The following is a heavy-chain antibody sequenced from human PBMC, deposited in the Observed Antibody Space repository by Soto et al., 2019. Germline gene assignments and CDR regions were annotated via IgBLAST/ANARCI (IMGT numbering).Heavy chain of an antibody. CDR3: VRDWSSNANSVNDH. D-gene: IGHD2-8*01. Sequence: QVKLVESGGGVVQPAKSLRLSCAASGFNFLSYGMHWVRQAPGKGLEWVASVWFDGSNENYADSVKARFTISRDNSKNTIYLQMDSLRAEDTAVYYCVRDWSSNANSVNDHWGQGTLVTVSS. CDR2: VWFDGSNE. CDR1: GFNFLSYG. V-gene: IGHV3-33*01. J-gene: IGHJ4*02.